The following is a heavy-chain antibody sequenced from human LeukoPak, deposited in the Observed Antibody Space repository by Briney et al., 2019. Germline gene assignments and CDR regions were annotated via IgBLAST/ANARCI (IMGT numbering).Heavy chain of an antibody. D-gene: IGHD3-16*01. CDR2: IYYSGST. CDR1: GGSISSYY. V-gene: IGHV4-59*01. J-gene: IGHJ4*02. Sequence: PSETLSLTCTVSGGSISSYYWSWIRQPPGKGLEWIGYIYYSGSTNYNPSLKSRVTISVDTSKNQFSLKLSSVTAADTAVYYCTRGAGWLIDYWGQGILATVSS. CDR3: TRGAGWLIDY.